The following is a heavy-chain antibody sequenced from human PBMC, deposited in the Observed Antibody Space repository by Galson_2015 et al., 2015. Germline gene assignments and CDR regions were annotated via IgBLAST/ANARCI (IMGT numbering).Heavy chain of an antibody. CDR3: AKSNTPCSSGWPIDY. CDR1: GFTFSSYG. Sequence: SLRLSCAASGFTFSSYGMHWVRQAPGKGLEWVAVISFDGNNKYYADSVKGRIIISRDNSKNTLYLQMNSLRAEETAVYYCAKSNTPCSSGWPIDYWGQGTLVTVSS. J-gene: IGHJ4*02. CDR2: ISFDGNNK. V-gene: IGHV3-30*18. D-gene: IGHD6-19*01.